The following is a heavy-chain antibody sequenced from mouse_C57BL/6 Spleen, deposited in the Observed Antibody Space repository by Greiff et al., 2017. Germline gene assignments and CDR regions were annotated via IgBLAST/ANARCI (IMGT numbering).Heavy chain of an antibody. J-gene: IGHJ2*01. CDR1: GFTFSSYG. CDR2: ISSGGSYT. CDR3: AREVTTYFDY. D-gene: IGHD2-2*01. Sequence: EVQVVESGGDLVKPGGSLKLSCAASGFTFSSYGMSWVRQTPDKRLEWVATISSGGSYTYYPDSVKGRFTISRDNAKNTLYLQMSSLKSEDTAMYYCAREVTTYFDYWGQGTTLTVSS. V-gene: IGHV5-6*01.